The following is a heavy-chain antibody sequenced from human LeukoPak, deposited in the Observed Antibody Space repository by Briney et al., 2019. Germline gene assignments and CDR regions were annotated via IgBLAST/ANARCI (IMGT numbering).Heavy chain of an antibody. CDR1: GGSISSSSYF. Sequence: SETLSLTCTVSGGSISSSSYFWGWIRQPPGKGLEWIGSMYYRGSTYYDPSLQSRVTILVETSHNQFSLRLNSVTAADTAVYYCARRRLAHYFDYWGQGTLVTVSS. D-gene: IGHD6-25*01. CDR3: ARRRLAHYFDY. CDR2: MYYRGST. J-gene: IGHJ4*02. V-gene: IGHV4-39*07.